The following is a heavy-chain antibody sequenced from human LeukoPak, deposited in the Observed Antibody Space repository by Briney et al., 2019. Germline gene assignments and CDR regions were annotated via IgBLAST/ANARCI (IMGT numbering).Heavy chain of an antibody. CDR3: ARGLVVPAAIFAFDI. CDR1: GGSISSGGYY. CDR2: IYYSGST. D-gene: IGHD2-2*01. Sequence: PSETLFLTCSVSGGSISSGGYYWSWFRQPPGKGLEWIVYIYYSGSTYYNPSLKSRVTISVDTSKNQFSLKLSSVTAADTAVYYCARGLVVPAAIFAFDIWGQGTMVTVSS. J-gene: IGHJ3*02. V-gene: IGHV4-31*03.